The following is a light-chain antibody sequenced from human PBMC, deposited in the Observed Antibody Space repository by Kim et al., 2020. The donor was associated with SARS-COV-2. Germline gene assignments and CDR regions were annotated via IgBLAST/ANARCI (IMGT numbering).Light chain of an antibody. CDR3: QQYNSYPYS. CDR1: QSISSW. J-gene: IGKJ2*03. Sequence: ASVGDRVDITSRASQSISSWLAWYQQKPGKAPKLLIYKASSLESGVPSRFSGSGSGTEFTLTISSLQPDDFATYYCQQYNSYPYSFGQGTKLEI. CDR2: KAS. V-gene: IGKV1-5*03.